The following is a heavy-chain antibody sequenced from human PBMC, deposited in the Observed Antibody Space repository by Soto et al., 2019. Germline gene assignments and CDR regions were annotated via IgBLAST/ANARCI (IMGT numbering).Heavy chain of an antibody. Sequence: SVKVSCKASGYTFTYRYLHWVRQAPGQALEWMGWITPFNGNTNYAQKFQDRVTITRDRSMSTAYMELSSLRSEDTAMYYCATSGAAAGMNYYWGQGSLVTVSA. CDR3: ATSGAAAGMNYY. D-gene: IGHD6-13*01. CDR1: GYTFTYRY. V-gene: IGHV1-45*02. CDR2: ITPFNGNT. J-gene: IGHJ4*02.